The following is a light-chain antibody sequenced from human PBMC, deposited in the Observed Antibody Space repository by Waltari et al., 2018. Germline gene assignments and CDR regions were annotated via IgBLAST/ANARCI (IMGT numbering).Light chain of an antibody. V-gene: IGLV2-11*01. CDR3: CSYAGSYTVV. CDR1: SSDVGGYNY. J-gene: IGLJ2*01. Sequence: QSALTQPRSVSGSPGQSVTISCTGTSSDVGGYNYVSWYQQHPGKAPTRRIYDVSKRPSGVPDRFSGSKSGNTASLTISGLQAEDEADYYCCSYAGSYTVVFGGGTKLTVL. CDR2: DVS.